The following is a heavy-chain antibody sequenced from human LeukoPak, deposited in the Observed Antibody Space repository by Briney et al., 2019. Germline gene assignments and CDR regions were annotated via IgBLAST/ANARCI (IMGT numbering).Heavy chain of an antibody. CDR3: ARDVPYYDFWSGYYWRSNGMDV. V-gene: IGHV3-7*01. CDR2: IKQDGSEK. D-gene: IGHD3-3*01. Sequence: GGSLRLSCAASGFTFSSYWMSWVRQAPGKGLEWVANIKQDGSEKYYVDSVKGRFTISRDNAKNSLYLQMNSLGAEDTAVYYCARDVPYYDFWSGYYWRSNGMDVWGQGTTVTASS. J-gene: IGHJ6*02. CDR1: GFTFSSYW.